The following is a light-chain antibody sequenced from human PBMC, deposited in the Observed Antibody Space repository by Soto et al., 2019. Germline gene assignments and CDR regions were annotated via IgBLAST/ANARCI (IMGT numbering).Light chain of an antibody. CDR2: GAS. CDR3: QQYHYWWT. CDR1: QSVSSN. Sequence: EIVMTQSPATLSVSPGERATLSCRASQSVSSNLAWYQQKPGQAPRLLIYGASTRATGIPARFSGSGSGTEFTLTISSLQSEDFAVYYCQQYHYWWTFGQGTNVDIK. J-gene: IGKJ1*01. V-gene: IGKV3-15*01.